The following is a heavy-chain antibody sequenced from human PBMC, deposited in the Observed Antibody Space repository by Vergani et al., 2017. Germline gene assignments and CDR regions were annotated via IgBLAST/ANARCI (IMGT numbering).Heavy chain of an antibody. CDR1: GGSFSGYY. J-gene: IGHJ5*02. D-gene: IGHD2-15*01. CDR2: INHSGST. CDR3: ARGLPGYCSGGSCYSPRPIRAKPNWFDP. Sequence: QVQLQQWGAGLLKPSETLSLTCAVYGGSFSGYYWSWIRQPPGKGLEWIGEINHSGSTNYKPSLKSRVTISVDTSKNQFSLKLSSVTAADTAVYYCARGLPGYCSGGSCYSPRPIRAKPNWFDPWGQGTLVTVSS. V-gene: IGHV4-34*01.